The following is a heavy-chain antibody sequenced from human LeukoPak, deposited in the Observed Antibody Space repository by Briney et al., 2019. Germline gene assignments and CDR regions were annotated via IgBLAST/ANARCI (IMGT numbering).Heavy chain of an antibody. J-gene: IGHJ4*02. CDR1: GFTFSSYS. CDR3: ARGGYSYGYFDY. V-gene: IGHV3-21*01. Sequence: GALRLSCAASGFTFSSYSMNWVRQAPGKGLEWVSSISSSSSYIYYADSVKGRFTISRDNAKNSLYLQMNSLRAEDTAAYYCARGGYSYGYFDYWGQGTLVTVSS. D-gene: IGHD5-18*01. CDR2: ISSSSSYI.